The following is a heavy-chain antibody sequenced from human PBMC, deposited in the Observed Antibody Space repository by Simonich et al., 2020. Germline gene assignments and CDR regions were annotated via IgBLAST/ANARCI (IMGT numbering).Heavy chain of an antibody. V-gene: IGHV3-7*01. Sequence: EVQLVESGGGLVQPGGSLRLSCAASGFTFSSYWMSWVRQAPGKGLEWGANIKQDGSEKNYVDSVKGRFTISRDNAKNSLYLQMNSLRAEDTAVYYCARDGLGTAYYYYMDVWGKGTTVTVSS. J-gene: IGHJ6*03. D-gene: IGHD7-27*01. CDR1: GFTFSSYW. CDR3: ARDGLGTAYYYYMDV. CDR2: IKQDGSEK.